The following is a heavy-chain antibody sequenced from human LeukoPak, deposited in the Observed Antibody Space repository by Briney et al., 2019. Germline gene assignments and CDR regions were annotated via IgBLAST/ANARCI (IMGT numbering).Heavy chain of an antibody. V-gene: IGHV3-7*03. Sequence: GGSLRLSCAASGFTFSSYWMSWVRQAPGKGLQWVANIKQDGSEKYYVDSVKGRFTISRDNAKKSLYLQMISLRAEDTALYYCAKSRSGYSNSAMDVWGQGTTVTVSS. J-gene: IGHJ6*02. CDR2: IKQDGSEK. D-gene: IGHD3-3*01. CDR1: GFTFSSYW. CDR3: AKSRSGYSNSAMDV.